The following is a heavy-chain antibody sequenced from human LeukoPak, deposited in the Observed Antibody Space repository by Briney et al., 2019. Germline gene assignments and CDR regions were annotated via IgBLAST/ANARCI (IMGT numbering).Heavy chain of an antibody. CDR3: ARQNDFRLDY. CDR1: GYTFSSYW. J-gene: IGHJ4*02. CDR2: IYPGDSDT. V-gene: IGHV5-51*01. Sequence: GESLKISFKGSGYTFSSYWIGWVRQMPGKGLGWMGIIYPGDSDTRYSPSLQGQVTISVDTSIGTAYLQWSSLKASDTAIYYCARQNDFRLDYWGQGTLVTVSS. D-gene: IGHD3-3*01.